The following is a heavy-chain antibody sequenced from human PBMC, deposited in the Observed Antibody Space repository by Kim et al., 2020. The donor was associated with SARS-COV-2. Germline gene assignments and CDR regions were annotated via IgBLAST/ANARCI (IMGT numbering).Heavy chain of an antibody. V-gene: IGHV4-59*13. Sequence: SETLSLTCTVSGGSISSYYWSWIRQPPGKGLEWIGYIYYSGSTNYNPSLKSRVTISVDTSKNQFSLKLSSVTAADTAVYYCARAHVVVVPAAMRLGGNWFDPWGQGTLVTVSS. CDR2: IYYSGST. CDR1: GGSISSYY. CDR3: ARAHVVVVPAAMRLGGNWFDP. J-gene: IGHJ5*02. D-gene: IGHD2-2*01.